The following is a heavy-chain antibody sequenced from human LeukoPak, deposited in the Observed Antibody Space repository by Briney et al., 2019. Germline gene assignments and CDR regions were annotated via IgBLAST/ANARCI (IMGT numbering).Heavy chain of an antibody. V-gene: IGHV3-23*01. CDR1: GFSFSVYG. CDR3: AKDIRARGIAVAGRIDH. D-gene: IGHD6-19*01. Sequence: GGSLRLSCVGSGFSFSVYGMSWVRQAPGKGLEWVSTISGSGSDTYYADSVKGRFTISRDNSKNTLYVQMSSLRADDTAVYYCAKDIRARGIAVAGRIDHWGQGTLVTVSS. J-gene: IGHJ4*02. CDR2: ISGSGSDT.